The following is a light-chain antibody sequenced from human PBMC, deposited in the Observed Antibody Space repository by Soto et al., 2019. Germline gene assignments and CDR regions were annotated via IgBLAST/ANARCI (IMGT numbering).Light chain of an antibody. Sequence: EIVLTQSPGTLSLSPGERDTLSCRASQSVTRNYLAWHQQKPGQTPRLLVYGASSRATGIPDRFSGSGSGTDFTLTISRLEPEDFAVYYCQQHGSSPITFGQGTRLEIK. CDR3: QQHGSSPIT. V-gene: IGKV3-20*01. J-gene: IGKJ5*01. CDR2: GAS. CDR1: QSVTRNY.